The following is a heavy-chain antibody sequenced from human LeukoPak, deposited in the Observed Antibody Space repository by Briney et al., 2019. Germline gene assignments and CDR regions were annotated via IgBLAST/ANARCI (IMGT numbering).Heavy chain of an antibody. J-gene: IGHJ4*02. CDR3: ARGRPRELDY. CDR1: AFTFSSYS. Sequence: SGGSLRLSCAGSAFTFSSYSMNWVRQAPGKGLEWVSSISSSSSYIYYADSVKGRFTISRDNAKNSLYLQMNSLRAEDTAVYYCARGRPRELDYWGQGTLVTVSS. V-gene: IGHV3-21*01. CDR2: ISSSSSYI. D-gene: IGHD1-26*01.